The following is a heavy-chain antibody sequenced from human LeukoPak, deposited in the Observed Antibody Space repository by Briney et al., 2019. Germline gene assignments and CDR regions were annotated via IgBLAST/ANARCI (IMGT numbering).Heavy chain of an antibody. J-gene: IGHJ5*02. D-gene: IGHD3-10*01. CDR1: GYSISSGYY. Sequence: PSETLSLTCTVSGYSISSGYYWGWIRQPPGKGLEWIANIYHSGNTYYNPSLKSRVTISVDTSKNQFSLKLTSVTAADTAVYYCARDSGTTGEVKFDPWGQGTLVTVSS. CDR2: IYHSGNT. V-gene: IGHV4-38-2*02. CDR3: ARDSGTTGEVKFDP.